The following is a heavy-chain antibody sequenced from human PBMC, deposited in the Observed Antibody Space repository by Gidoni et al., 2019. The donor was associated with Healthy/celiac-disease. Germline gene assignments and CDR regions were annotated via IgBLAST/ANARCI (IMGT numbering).Heavy chain of an antibody. V-gene: IGHV4-31*03. CDR2: IYYSGST. D-gene: IGHD3-10*01. CDR1: VGSLSSGGYY. J-gene: IGHJ4*02. CDR3: ARAPSEGSGSKRAHFDY. Sequence: QVQPQASGPGLVKPSQTLSLTCTVPVGSLSSGGYYWSWIRQHPGKGLEWIGYIYYSGSTYYNPSLKSRVTISVDTSKNQFSRKLSSVTAADTAVYYGARAPSEGSGSKRAHFDYWGQGTLVTVSS.